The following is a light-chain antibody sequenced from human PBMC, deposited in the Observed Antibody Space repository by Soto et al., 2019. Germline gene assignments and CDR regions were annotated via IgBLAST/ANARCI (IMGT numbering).Light chain of an antibody. J-gene: IGLJ2*01. CDR1: SGHSNYA. CDR2: LNSDGSH. V-gene: IGLV4-69*01. Sequence: QAVLTQSPSASASLGASVKLTCTLSSGHSNYAIAWHQQQSEKGPRYLMKLNSDGSHSKGDGIPDRFSGSSSGAERYLTISRLQSEDEADYYCQTWGSGIVVFGGGTKLTGL. CDR3: QTWGSGIVV.